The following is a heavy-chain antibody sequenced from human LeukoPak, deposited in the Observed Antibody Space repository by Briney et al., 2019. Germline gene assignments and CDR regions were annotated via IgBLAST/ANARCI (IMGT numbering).Heavy chain of an antibody. J-gene: IGHJ5*02. D-gene: IGHD5-12*01. V-gene: IGHV4-59*01. CDR3: ARGGSGYDWFDP. CDR1: GGSISSYY. CDR2: IYYSGST. Sequence: SETLSLTCTVSGGSISSYYWSWIRQPPGKGLEWIGYIYYSGSTNYNPSLKSRVTISVDTSKHQFSLKLRSVTAADTAVYYCARGGSGYDWFDPWGQGTLVTVSS.